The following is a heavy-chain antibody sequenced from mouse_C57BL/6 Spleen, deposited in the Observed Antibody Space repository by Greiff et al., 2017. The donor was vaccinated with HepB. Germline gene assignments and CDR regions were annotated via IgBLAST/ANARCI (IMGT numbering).Heavy chain of an antibody. CDR1: GYTFTSYW. D-gene: IGHD1-1*01. CDR3: ARGGIITVHY. J-gene: IGHJ2*01. V-gene: IGHV1-50*01. Sequence: QVQLQQPGAELVKPGASVKLSCKASGYTFTSYWMQWVKQRPGQGLEWIGEIDPSDSYTNYNQKFKGKATLTVDTSSSTAYMQLSSLTSEDSAVYYCARGGIITVHYWGQGTTLTVSS. CDR2: IDPSDSYT.